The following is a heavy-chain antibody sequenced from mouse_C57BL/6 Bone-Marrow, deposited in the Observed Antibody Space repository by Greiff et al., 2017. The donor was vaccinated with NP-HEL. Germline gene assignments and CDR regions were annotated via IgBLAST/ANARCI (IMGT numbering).Heavy chain of an antibody. Sequence: VQVVESGPGLVQPSQSLSITCTVSGFSLTSYGVHWVRQSPGKGLEWLGVIWRGGSTDYNAAFMSRLSITKDNSKSQVFFKMNSLQADDTAIYYCAKNRGNYGGSWFAYWGQGTLVTVSA. CDR2: IWRGGST. J-gene: IGHJ3*01. V-gene: IGHV2-5*01. CDR1: GFSLTSYG. D-gene: IGHD2-1*01. CDR3: AKNRGNYGGSWFAY.